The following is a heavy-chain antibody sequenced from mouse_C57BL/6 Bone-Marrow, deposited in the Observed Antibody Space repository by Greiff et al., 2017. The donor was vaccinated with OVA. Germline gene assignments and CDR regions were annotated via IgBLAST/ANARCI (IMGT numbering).Heavy chain of an antibody. Sequence: QVQLQQSGAELVRPGASVKLSCKASGYTFTDYYINWVKQRPGQGLEWIARIYPGSGNTYYNEKFKGKATLTAEKSSSTAYMQLSSLTSEDSAVYFCARSNYDGYPAWFAYWGQGTLVTVSA. D-gene: IGHD2-3*01. CDR1: GYTFTDYY. J-gene: IGHJ3*01. CDR2: IYPGSGNT. CDR3: ARSNYDGYPAWFAY. V-gene: IGHV1-76*01.